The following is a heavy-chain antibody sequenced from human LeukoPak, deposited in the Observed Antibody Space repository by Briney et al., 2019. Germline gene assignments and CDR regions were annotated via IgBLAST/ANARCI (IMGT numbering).Heavy chain of an antibody. CDR3: AREYYGSGSYYDGYYLDY. CDR1: GDTFNSYA. Sequence: ASVTVSCKASGDTFNSYAVAWVRQAPGQGLEWMGLIIPAFGTTHYAQKFQGRVTITSDRSTTTAYMELGSLTSEDTAVYYCAREYYGSGSYYDGYYLDYWGQGTLVTVSS. J-gene: IGHJ4*02. D-gene: IGHD3-10*01. V-gene: IGHV1-69*06. CDR2: IIPAFGTT.